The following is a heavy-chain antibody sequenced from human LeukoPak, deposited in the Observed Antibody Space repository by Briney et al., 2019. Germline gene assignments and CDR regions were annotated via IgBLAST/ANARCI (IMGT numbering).Heavy chain of an antibody. V-gene: IGHV5-51*01. CDR3: ARVPNSMDV. J-gene: IGHJ6*02. CDR2: IYPDDSDT. Sequence: GESLKIYCKGSGYRFATYWIGWVRQMPGKGLEWMGSIYPDDSDTRYSPSFQGQVTISVDKSISTAYLQWSSLKASDSAIYFCARVPNSMDVWGQGTTVTVSS. CDR1: GYRFATYW. D-gene: IGHD4/OR15-4a*01.